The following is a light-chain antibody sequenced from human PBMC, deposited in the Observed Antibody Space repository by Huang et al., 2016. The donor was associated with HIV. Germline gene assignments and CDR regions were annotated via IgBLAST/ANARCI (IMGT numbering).Light chain of an antibody. J-gene: IGKJ1*01. V-gene: IGKV3-15*01. CDR2: GAS. CDR3: QQYNNWPWT. Sequence: EVVMTQSPATLSVSQGERATLSCRASQSVSSNLAWYQQKPGQAPRLLSYGASTRATGIPARFSGSGSGTEFTLTISSLQSEDFAVYYCQQYNNWPWTFGQGTKVEIK. CDR1: QSVSSN.